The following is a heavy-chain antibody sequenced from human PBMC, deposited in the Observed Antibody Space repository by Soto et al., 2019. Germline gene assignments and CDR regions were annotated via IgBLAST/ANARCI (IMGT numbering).Heavy chain of an antibody. CDR1: GGSITSGGYS. V-gene: IGHV4-31*02. CDR2: IFDTGRA. D-gene: IGHD3-3*01. Sequence: QVQLQESGPGLVKPSQTLSLTCYVSGGSITSGGYSWTCIRHQPGKALQWIGYIFDTGRAYYNPTLGSRLTISVATGKKLFSLERSSVAAAATAVYYCARGSGYYRNFDSWGQGTLVSVSS. CDR3: ARGSGYYRNFDS. J-gene: IGHJ4*02.